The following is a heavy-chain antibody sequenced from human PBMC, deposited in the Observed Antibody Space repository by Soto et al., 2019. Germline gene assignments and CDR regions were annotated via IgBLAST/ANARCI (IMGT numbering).Heavy chain of an antibody. CDR3: ARDLWGYCGTDCYPLDV. CDR1: GGSISSGGYY. CDR2: MYNTGST. D-gene: IGHD2-21*02. Sequence: ETLSLTCTVSGGSISSGGYYWSWIRQPPGKGLEWIGYMYNTGSTVYNPSFKSRVTISVDTSKNQFSLKLNSVTAADTAVYYCARDLWGYCGTDCYPLDVWGQGTTVTVSS. V-gene: IGHV4-61*08. J-gene: IGHJ6*02.